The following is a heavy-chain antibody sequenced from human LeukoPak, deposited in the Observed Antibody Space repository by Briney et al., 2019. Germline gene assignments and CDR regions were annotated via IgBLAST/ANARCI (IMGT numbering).Heavy chain of an antibody. D-gene: IGHD6-13*01. Sequence: SETLSLTCTVSGGSISSSSYYWGWIRQPPGKGLEWIGSIYYSGSTYYNPSLKSRVTISVDTSKNQFSLKLSSVTAADTAVYYCARISSLSIAAAGTHSPASYFDYWGQGTLVTVSS. J-gene: IGHJ4*02. CDR3: ARISSLSIAAAGTHSPASYFDY. CDR2: IYYSGST. V-gene: IGHV4-39*07. CDR1: GGSISSSSYY.